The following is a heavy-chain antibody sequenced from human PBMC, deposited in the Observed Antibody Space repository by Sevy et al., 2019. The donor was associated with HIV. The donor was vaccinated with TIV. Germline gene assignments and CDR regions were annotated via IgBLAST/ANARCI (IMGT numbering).Heavy chain of an antibody. CDR2: IYYTGST. J-gene: IGHJ4*02. CDR3: ARVSRGEHLYYFDY. Sequence: SETLSLTCTVSAGSISSGDYYWNWIRQPPGKGLEWIGYIYYTGSTYYNPSLTSRVTISVDTSKNQFSLKLFTVTAADTSLYYCARVSRGEHLYYFDYWGQGTLVTVSS. V-gene: IGHV4-30-4*01. D-gene: IGHD2-21*01. CDR1: AGSISSGDYY.